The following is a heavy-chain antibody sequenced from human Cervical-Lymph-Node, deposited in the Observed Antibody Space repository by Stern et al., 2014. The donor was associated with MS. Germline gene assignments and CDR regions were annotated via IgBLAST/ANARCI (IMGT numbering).Heavy chain of an antibody. J-gene: IGHJ4*02. CDR2: TSVDVGRS. V-gene: IGHV3-30*03. Sequence: VQLVESGGGVVQPGRSLSLSCTASGLPFSSYAMHWVRQTPGKGLAWVAVTSVDVGRSYYLNAVEGRFPISRDNSQNTVYLQMNGLRAEDTAVYYCATHSGQVVPAAMAFEYWGQGTLVTVAS. D-gene: IGHD2-2*01. CDR3: ATHSGQVVPAAMAFEY. CDR1: GLPFSSYA.